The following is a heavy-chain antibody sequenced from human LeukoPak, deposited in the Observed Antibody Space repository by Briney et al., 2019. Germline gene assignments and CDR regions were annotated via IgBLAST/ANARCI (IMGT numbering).Heavy chain of an antibody. V-gene: IGHV3-23*01. D-gene: IGHD2-15*01. Sequence: PGGSLRLSCVASGFTFRAYGMSWVRQAPGKGLELDAGVSGNGVSTYYADSVKGRFTISSDNSKTTVYLQMNSLRAEDTAVYYCAKGGGANWFDPWGQGTLVTVSS. CDR2: VSGNGVST. CDR1: GFTFRAYG. J-gene: IGHJ5*02. CDR3: AKGGGANWFDP.